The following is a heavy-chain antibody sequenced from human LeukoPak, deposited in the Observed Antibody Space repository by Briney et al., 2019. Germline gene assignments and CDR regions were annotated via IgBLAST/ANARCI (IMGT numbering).Heavy chain of an antibody. D-gene: IGHD5/OR15-5a*01. CDR2: INPSGGST. J-gene: IGHJ3*02. CDR1: EYTFTGYY. CDR3: ARDLYDHDAFDI. Sequence: ASVKVSCKASEYTFTGYYMHWVRQAPGQGLEWMGIINPSGGSTSYAQKFQGRVTMTRDTSTSTVYMELSSLRSEDTAVYYCARDLYDHDAFDIWGQGTMVTVSS. V-gene: IGHV1-46*01.